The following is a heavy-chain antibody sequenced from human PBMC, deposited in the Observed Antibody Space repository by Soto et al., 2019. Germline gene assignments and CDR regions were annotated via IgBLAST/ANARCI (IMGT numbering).Heavy chain of an antibody. J-gene: IGHJ1*01. CDR2: ISAYNGNT. CDR3: AGGGGAGSGWYGYLQH. D-gene: IGHD6-19*01. V-gene: IGHV1-18*01. Sequence: QVQLVQSGAEVKKPGASVMVSCKASGYTFTTYGITWVRQAPGQGLEWIGWISAYNGNTNYAQKLQDRVTMTTDTSSKTRYKEQRSLRSDDTAVDYCAGGGGAGSGWYGYLQHLGQGTVVTVTS. CDR1: GYTFTTYG.